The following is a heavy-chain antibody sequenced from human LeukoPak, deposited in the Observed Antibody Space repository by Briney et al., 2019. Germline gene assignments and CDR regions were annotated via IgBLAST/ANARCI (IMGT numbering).Heavy chain of an antibody. Sequence: GGSLRLSCAASGFTFSSYAMSWVRQAPGKGLEWVLAISGSGGSTYYADSVKGRFTISRDNSKNTLYLQMNSLRAEDTAVYYCAKDGYCSGGSCPTDPRTYWGRGTLVTVSS. D-gene: IGHD2-15*01. CDR3: AKDGYCSGGSCPTDPRTY. V-gene: IGHV3-23*01. J-gene: IGHJ4*02. CDR2: ISGSGGST. CDR1: GFTFSSYA.